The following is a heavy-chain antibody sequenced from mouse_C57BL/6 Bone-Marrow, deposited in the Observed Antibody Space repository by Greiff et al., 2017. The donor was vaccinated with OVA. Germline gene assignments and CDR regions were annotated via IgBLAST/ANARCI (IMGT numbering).Heavy chain of an antibody. D-gene: IGHD1-2*01. CDR3: ARDPRLLRLFDY. Sequence: QVQLQQSGAELVKPGASVKMSCKASGYTFTSYWITWVKQRPGQGLEWIGDIYPGSGSTNYNEKFKSKATLTVDTSSSTAYMQLSSLTSEDSAVYYCARDPRLLRLFDYWGQGTTLTVSS. V-gene: IGHV1-55*01. CDR2: IYPGSGST. J-gene: IGHJ2*01. CDR1: GYTFTSYW.